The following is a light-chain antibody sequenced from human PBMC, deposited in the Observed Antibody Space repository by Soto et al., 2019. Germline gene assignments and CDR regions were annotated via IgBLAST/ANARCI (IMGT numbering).Light chain of an antibody. V-gene: IGKV4-1*01. CDR1: RIVLYSSNNKNY. CDR3: QQYYNTPFT. J-gene: IGKJ3*01. CDR2: WAS. Sequence: DIVMTQSPDSLAVSLGERATINCKSSRIVLYSSNNKNYLAWYQQKPGQPPKLLLYWASSRESGVPDRFSGSGSGTDFTLTIDSLQAEDVAVYYCQQYYNTPFTFGPGTKVDI.